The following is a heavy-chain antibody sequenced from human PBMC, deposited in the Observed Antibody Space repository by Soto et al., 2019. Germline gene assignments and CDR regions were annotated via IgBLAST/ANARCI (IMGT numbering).Heavy chain of an antibody. V-gene: IGHV1-69*02. D-gene: IGHD4-17*01. CDR3: AKYAVTTCP. J-gene: IGHJ5*02. CDR1: GGTFSSYT. CDR2: IIPILGIA. Sequence: QVQLVQSGAEVKKPGSSVKVSCKASGGTFSSYTISWVRQAPGQGLEWMGRIIPILGIANYAQKFKGRVTITADKSTSTAYIELSSMRSEDTAVYYCAKYAVTTCPWGQGTLVTVSS.